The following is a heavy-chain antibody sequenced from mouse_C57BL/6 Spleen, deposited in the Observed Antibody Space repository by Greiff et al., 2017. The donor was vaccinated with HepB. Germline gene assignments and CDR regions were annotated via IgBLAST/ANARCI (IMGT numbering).Heavy chain of an antibody. Sequence: TASGFTFTDYYMSWVRQPPGKALEWLGFIRNKANGYTTEYSASVKGRFTISRDNSQSILYLQMNALRAEDSATYYCARYREYYFDYWGQGTTLTVSS. CDR1: GFTFTDYY. V-gene: IGHV7-3*01. J-gene: IGHJ2*01. CDR2: IRNKANGYTT. CDR3: ARYREYYFDY.